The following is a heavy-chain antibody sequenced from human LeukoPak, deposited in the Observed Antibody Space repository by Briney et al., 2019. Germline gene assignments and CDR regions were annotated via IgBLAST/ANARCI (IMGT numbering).Heavy chain of an antibody. Sequence: PSETLSLTCTVSGGSISSSSYYWGWIRQPPGKGLEWIGSIYYSGSTYYNPSLKSRVTISVDTSKNQFSLKLSSVTAADTAVYYCARGGWYGSSGYLVYWGQGTLVTVSS. CDR2: IYYSGST. CDR1: GGSISSSSYY. D-gene: IGHD3-22*01. J-gene: IGHJ4*02. CDR3: ARGGWYGSSGYLVY. V-gene: IGHV4-39*01.